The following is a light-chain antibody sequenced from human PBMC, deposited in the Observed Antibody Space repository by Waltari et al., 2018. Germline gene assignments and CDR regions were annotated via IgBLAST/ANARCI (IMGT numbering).Light chain of an antibody. CDR3: QQYDISPLT. CDR1: QTVRTTY. V-gene: IGKV3-20*01. CDR2: VAS. Sequence: EIVLTQSPGTLSLSPGERATLSCRANQTVRTTYLAWYQQKPGQAPTLLIYVASSRATGIPDRFSGSGSRTDFSLTISSLEPEDFAVYYCQQYDISPLTFGGGTKVEIK. J-gene: IGKJ4*01.